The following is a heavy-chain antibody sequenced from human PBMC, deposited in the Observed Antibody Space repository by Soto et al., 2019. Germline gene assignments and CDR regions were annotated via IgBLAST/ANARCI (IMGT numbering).Heavy chain of an antibody. J-gene: IGHJ4*02. V-gene: IGHV3-21*01. D-gene: IGHD5-12*01. Sequence: GGSLRLSCAASGFTFSSYSMNWVRQAPGKGLEWVSSISSSSSYIYYADSVKGRFTISSDNAKNSLYLQMNSLRAEDTAVYYCARIREYSGYVHSGYFDYWGQGTLVTVSS. CDR2: ISSSSSYI. CDR3: ARIREYSGYVHSGYFDY. CDR1: GFTFSSYS.